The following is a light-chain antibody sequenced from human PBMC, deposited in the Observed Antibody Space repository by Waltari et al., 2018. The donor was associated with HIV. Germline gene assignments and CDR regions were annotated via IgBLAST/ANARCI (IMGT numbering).Light chain of an antibody. CDR1: RNDIGYYNY. CDR2: DVI. V-gene: IGLV2-14*03. Sequence: QSALTQSASVSGSPGQSITIPCTGTRNDIGYYNYFSWYQRNPGKAPRLMIYDVIKRPSGISNRFSGSKSGNTASLTISGLQTEDEADYYCTSYTSSSTYVFGSGTKVTVL. J-gene: IGLJ1*01. CDR3: TSYTSSSTYV.